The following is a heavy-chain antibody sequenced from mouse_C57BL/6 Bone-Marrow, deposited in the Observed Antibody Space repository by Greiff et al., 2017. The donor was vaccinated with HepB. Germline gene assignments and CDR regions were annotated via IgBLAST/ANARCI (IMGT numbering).Heavy chain of an antibody. D-gene: IGHD2-3*01. CDR3: ARRGYSRDWYFDV. CDR1: GFTFSDYG. V-gene: IGHV5-15*01. J-gene: IGHJ1*03. Sequence: EVQGVESGGGLVQPGGSLKLSCAASGFTFSDYGMAWVRQAPRKGPEWVAFISNLAYSIYYADTVTGRFTISRENAKNTLYLEMSSLRSEDTAMYYCARRGYSRDWYFDVWGTGTTVTVSS. CDR2: ISNLAYSI.